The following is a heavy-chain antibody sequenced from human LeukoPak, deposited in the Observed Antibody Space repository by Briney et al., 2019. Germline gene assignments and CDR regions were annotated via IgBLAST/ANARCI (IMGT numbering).Heavy chain of an antibody. J-gene: IGHJ5*02. D-gene: IGHD3-10*01. CDR3: ARFSELLSENWFDT. V-gene: IGHV1-69*04. CDR2: IIPLLGIA. CDR1: GYTFTSYG. Sequence: GASVKASCKASGYTFTSYGISWVRQAPGQGLEWMGKIIPLLGIADYAEEFQGRVTVTADRSTSTPYLELASLKSEDTAVYYCARFSELLSENWFDTWGQGTLVTVSS.